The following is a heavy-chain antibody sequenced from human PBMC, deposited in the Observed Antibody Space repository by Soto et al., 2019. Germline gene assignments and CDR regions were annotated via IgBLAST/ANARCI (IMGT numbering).Heavy chain of an antibody. Sequence: QVQLVQSGAEVKKPGSSVKVSCKASGGTFSSYAISWVRQAPGQGLEWMGGIIPIFGTANYAQKFQGRVKIPEDKSTSTAYMELSSLRSEDTAVYYCARARMYYYDSSGSPSYGMDVWGPGTTVTVSS. J-gene: IGHJ6*02. V-gene: IGHV1-69*06. CDR3: ARARMYYYDSSGSPSYGMDV. CDR2: IIPIFGTA. CDR1: GGTFSSYA. D-gene: IGHD3-22*01.